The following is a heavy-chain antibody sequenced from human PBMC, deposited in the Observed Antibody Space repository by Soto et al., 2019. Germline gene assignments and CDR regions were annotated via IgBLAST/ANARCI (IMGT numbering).Heavy chain of an antibody. D-gene: IGHD3-3*01. CDR3: TTAKTYYDFWSGQFIPRFDY. V-gene: IGHV3-15*01. CDR2: IKSKTDGGTT. CDR1: GFTFSNAW. Sequence: PGGSLRLSCAASGFTFSNAWMSWVRQAPGKGLEWVGRIKSKTDGGTTDYAAPVKGRFTISRDDSKNTLYLQMNSLKTEDTAVYYCTTAKTYYDFWSGQFIPRFDYWGQGTLVTV. J-gene: IGHJ4*02.